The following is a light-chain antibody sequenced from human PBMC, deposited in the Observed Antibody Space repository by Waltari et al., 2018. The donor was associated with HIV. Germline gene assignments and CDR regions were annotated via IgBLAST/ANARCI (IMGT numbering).Light chain of an antibody. CDR1: DIGSKS. CDR2: DDT. Sequence: SYVMTQTPSVSVAPGQTARITCGGNDIGSKSVQWYQQKAGQAPVVVVYDDTGRPSGIPERFSGSNSGNTATLAISRVEAGDEADYYCQVWESSNESWVFGGGTKLTVL. J-gene: IGLJ3*02. V-gene: IGLV3-21*02. CDR3: QVWESSNESWV.